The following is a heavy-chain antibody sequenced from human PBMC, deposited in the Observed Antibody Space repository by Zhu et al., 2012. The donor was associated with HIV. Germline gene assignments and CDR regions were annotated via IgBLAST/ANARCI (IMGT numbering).Heavy chain of an antibody. CDR2: IYYSGST. CDR3: AREGGXTRGCWYFDY. CDR1: GGSISSGDYY. J-gene: IGHJ4*02. Sequence: QVQLQESGPGLVKPSQTLSLTCSVSGGSISSGDYYWSWIRQPPGKGLEWIGYIYYSGSTYSNPSLKSRLTISVGTSKNQFSLKLSSVTAADTALYYCAREGGXTRGCWYFDYRGQGTLVTVSS. D-gene: IGHD3-16*01. V-gene: IGHV4-30-4*08.